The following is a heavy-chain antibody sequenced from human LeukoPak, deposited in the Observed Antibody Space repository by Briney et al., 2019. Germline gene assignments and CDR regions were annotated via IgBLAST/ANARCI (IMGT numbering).Heavy chain of an antibody. CDR2: ISADNHNT. Sequence: ASVKVSCKASGYIFANYGFSWVRQAPGQGLEWMGWISADNHNTKYAQKFQDRVTMTDDRSTSTVYMELRSLGSDNTAVYYCARDRRGYSAYDGEGFDYWGQGTLVTVSS. J-gene: IGHJ4*02. CDR3: ARDRRGYSAYDGEGFDY. V-gene: IGHV1-18*04. D-gene: IGHD5-12*01. CDR1: GYIFANYG.